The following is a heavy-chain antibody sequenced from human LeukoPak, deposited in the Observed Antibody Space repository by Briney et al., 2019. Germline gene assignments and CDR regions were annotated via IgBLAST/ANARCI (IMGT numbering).Heavy chain of an antibody. CDR2: IYYSGST. D-gene: IGHD5-18*01. Sequence: TASETLSLTCTVSGGSISSYYWSWIRQPPGKGLEWIGYIYYSGSTNYNPSLKSRVTISVDTSKNQFSLKLSSVTAADTAVYYCARDQRRSDTAMDLYYYGMDVWGQGTTVTVSS. J-gene: IGHJ6*02. V-gene: IGHV4-59*01. CDR3: ARDQRRSDTAMDLYYYGMDV. CDR1: GGSISSYY.